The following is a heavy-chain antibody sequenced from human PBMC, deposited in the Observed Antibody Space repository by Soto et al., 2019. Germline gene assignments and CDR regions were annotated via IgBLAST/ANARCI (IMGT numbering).Heavy chain of an antibody. CDR1: GGSISSSSYY. D-gene: IGHD4-17*01. V-gene: IGHV4-39*02. Sequence: QLQLQESGPGLVKPPETLSLTCTVSGGSISSSSYYWGWIRQPPGKGLEWIGSIYYSGSTYYNPSLQGRVTISVDTSKNQFSLTLRSVTAADTAVYYCARDYGDTLSYYFDYWGQGTLVTVSS. CDR2: IYYSGST. CDR3: ARDYGDTLSYYFDY. J-gene: IGHJ4*02.